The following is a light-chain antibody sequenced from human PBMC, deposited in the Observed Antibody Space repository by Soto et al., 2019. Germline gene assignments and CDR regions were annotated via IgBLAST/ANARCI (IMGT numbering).Light chain of an antibody. CDR1: SSDVGGYNF. CDR2: DVS. CDR3: SSYRPSTTLVV. V-gene: IGLV2-14*01. J-gene: IGLJ1*01. Sequence: QSALTQPASVSGSPGQSITISCTGTSSDVGGYNFVSWYQQHPDKAPRLMIYDVSNRPSGVSNRFSGSKSGNTASLTISGLQAEDEADYYCSSYRPSTTLVVFGTGTKSPS.